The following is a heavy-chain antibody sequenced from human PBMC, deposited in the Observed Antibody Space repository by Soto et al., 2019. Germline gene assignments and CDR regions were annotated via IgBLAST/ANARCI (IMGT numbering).Heavy chain of an antibody. D-gene: IGHD5-18*01. CDR1: GGTFSSYA. Sequence: QVQLVQSGAEVKKPGSSVKVSCKASGGTFSSYAISWVRQAPGQGVEWMGGIIPIFGTANYAQKFQGRVTITADDSASTAYMELSSLRSEDTGVYSCAGARGYSYGYDYCGQGTLVTVSS. V-gene: IGHV1-69*12. J-gene: IGHJ4*02. CDR2: IIPIFGTA. CDR3: AGARGYSYGYDY.